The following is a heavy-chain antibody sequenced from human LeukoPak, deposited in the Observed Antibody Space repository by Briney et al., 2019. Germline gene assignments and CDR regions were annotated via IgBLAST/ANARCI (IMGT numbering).Heavy chain of an antibody. V-gene: IGHV3-30*02. Sequence: GGSLRLSCAASGFTFSSYGMHWVRQAPGKGLEWVAFIRYDGSNKYYADSVKGRFTISRDNSKNTLYLQMNGLRAEDTAVYYCAKGFSMTTPYYFDYWGQGTLATVSS. CDR2: IRYDGSNK. CDR1: GFTFSSYG. D-gene: IGHD4-11*01. CDR3: AKGFSMTTPYYFDY. J-gene: IGHJ4*02.